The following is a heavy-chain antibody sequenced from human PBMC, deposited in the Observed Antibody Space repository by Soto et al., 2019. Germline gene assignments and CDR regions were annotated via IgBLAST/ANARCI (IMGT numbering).Heavy chain of an antibody. D-gene: IGHD3-9*01. J-gene: IGHJ5*02. CDR1: GGSFSGYY. CDR2: INHSGST. CDR3: ARRDYDILTGETSVFDP. Sequence: QSQTLSLTCAVYGGSFSGYYWSWIRQPPGKGLEWIGEINHSGSTNYNPSLKSRVTISVDTSKNQFSLKLSSVTAADTAVYYCARRDYDILTGETSVFDPWGQGTLVTVSS. V-gene: IGHV4-34*01.